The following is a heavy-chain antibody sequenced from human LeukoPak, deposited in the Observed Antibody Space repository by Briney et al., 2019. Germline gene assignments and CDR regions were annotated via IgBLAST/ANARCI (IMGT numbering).Heavy chain of an antibody. D-gene: IGHD3-16*02. V-gene: IGHV3-48*03. CDR2: ISSSGSTI. CDR1: GFTFSDFE. CDR3: ARSPSSFDP. Sequence: GGSLRLSCAVSGFTFSDFEMNWVRQAPGKGLEWVSYISSSGSTIYYADSVKGRFTISRDNAKHSLYLQMNSLRAEDTAVYYCARSPSSFDPWGQGALVTVSS. J-gene: IGHJ5*02.